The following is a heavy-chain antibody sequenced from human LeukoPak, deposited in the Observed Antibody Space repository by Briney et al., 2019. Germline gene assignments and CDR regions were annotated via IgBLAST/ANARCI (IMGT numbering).Heavy chain of an antibody. CDR1: GFTFSSYW. Sequence: GGSLRLSCAASGFTFSSYWMHWVRQAPGKGLVWVSRINSDGSGTSYADSVKGRFTISRDNAKNTLYLQMNSLRAEDTAVYYCARDHRPYYYDSSGYYPDYWGQGTLVAVSS. V-gene: IGHV3-74*01. J-gene: IGHJ4*02. D-gene: IGHD3-22*01. CDR2: INSDGSGT. CDR3: ARDHRPYYYDSSGYYPDY.